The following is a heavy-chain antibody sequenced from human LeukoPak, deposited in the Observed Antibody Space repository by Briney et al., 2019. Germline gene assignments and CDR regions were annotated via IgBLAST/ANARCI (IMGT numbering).Heavy chain of an antibody. Sequence: GRSLRLSRVAAAFTFSNLAIACVRPVPGEVLEWVSTIIGVIGQTSYTGSVKGRFTISRDHSENTLYLQMNSLRAEDAAVYHCAKHGRGNNSRDYFDYWGHGTLVTVSS. CDR2: IIGVIGQT. D-gene: IGHD5-12*01. CDR3: AKHGRGNNSRDYFDY. V-gene: IGHV3-23*01. CDR1: AFTFSNLA. J-gene: IGHJ4*01.